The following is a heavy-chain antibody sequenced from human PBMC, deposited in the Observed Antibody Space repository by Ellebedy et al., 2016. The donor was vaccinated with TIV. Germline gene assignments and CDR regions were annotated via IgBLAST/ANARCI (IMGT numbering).Heavy chain of an antibody. V-gene: IGHV3-30-3*01. Sequence: GESLKISXAASGFTFSSYAMHWVRQAPGKGLEWVAVISYDGSNKYYADSVKGRFTISRDNSKNTLYLQMNSLRAEDTAVYYCARDRLGELPSDYWGQGTLVTVSS. J-gene: IGHJ4*02. CDR1: GFTFSSYA. CDR2: ISYDGSNK. CDR3: ARDRLGELPSDY. D-gene: IGHD3-16*01.